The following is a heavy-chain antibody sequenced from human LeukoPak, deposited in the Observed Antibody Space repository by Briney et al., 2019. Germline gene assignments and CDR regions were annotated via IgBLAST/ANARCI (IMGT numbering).Heavy chain of an antibody. Sequence: SETLSLTCTVSGGSISSYHWSWIRQPPGKGLEWIGYMHNSGSTDYNPSLKSRLTISRDTSKNQFSLKLSSVTAADTAVYYCASGGAGIAATPWGQGAMVTVSS. J-gene: IGHJ3*01. CDR1: GGSISSYH. D-gene: IGHD2-15*01. V-gene: IGHV4-59*01. CDR2: MHNSGST. CDR3: ASGGAGIAATP.